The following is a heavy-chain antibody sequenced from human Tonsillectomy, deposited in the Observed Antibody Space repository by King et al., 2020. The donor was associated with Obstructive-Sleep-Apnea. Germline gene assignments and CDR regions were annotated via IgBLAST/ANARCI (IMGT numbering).Heavy chain of an antibody. CDR3: GSGVAARQYYYYGLDV. CDR2: IIPLYAST. J-gene: IGHJ6*02. V-gene: IGHV1-69*01. CDR1: GGTFSSYA. D-gene: IGHD6-6*01. Sequence: QLVQSGAEVKRPGSSVKVSCKASGGTFSSYAFIWVRLAPGQGLEWMGEIIPLYASTSNAEKFQGRVTITADESTSTAYMELSSLRSEDTAVYYCGSGVAARQYYYYGLDVWGQGTTVTVSS.